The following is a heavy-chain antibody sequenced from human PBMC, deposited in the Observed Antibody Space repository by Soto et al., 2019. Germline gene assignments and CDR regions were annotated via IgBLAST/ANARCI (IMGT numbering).Heavy chain of an antibody. J-gene: IGHJ6*03. D-gene: IGHD3-10*01. V-gene: IGHV1-18*01. CDR1: GYTFTSYG. CDR2: ISAYNGNT. Sequence: ASVKVSCKASGYTFTSYGISWVRQAPGQRLEWMGWISAYNGNTNYAQKLQGRVTMTTDTSTSTAYMELRSLRSDDTAVYYCARERYYGSGSYYTTNYYMDVWGKGTTVTVSS. CDR3: ARERYYGSGSYYTTNYYMDV.